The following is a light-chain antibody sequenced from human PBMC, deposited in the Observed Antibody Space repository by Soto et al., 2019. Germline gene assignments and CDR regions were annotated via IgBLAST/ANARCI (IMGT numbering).Light chain of an antibody. CDR2: GAS. CDR1: QSVSSSY. Sequence: EIVMTQSPATLSVSPGERATLSCRASQSVSSSYLAWYQQKPGQAPRLLIYGASSRATGIPDRFSGSGSGTDFTLTISSLQPEDFAVYYCQQYGSLSWTFGQGTKVDIK. CDR3: QQYGSLSWT. V-gene: IGKV3-20*01. J-gene: IGKJ1*01.